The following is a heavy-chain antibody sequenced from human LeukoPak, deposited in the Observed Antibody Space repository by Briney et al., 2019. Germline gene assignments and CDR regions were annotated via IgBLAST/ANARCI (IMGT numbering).Heavy chain of an antibody. Sequence: SETLSLTCTVSGASISSYYWSWIRQPPGKGLEWIGYIYYSGSTNYNPSLKSRVTISVDTSKNQFSLKLSSVTAADTAVYYCATTTHDFYYYYYMDVWGKGTTATVSS. CDR3: ATTTHDFYYYYYMDV. V-gene: IGHV4-59*03. CDR1: GASISSYY. J-gene: IGHJ6*03. CDR2: IYYSGST. D-gene: IGHD1-1*01.